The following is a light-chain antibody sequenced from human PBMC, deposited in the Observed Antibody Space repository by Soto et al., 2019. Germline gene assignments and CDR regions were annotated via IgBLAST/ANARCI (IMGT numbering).Light chain of an antibody. CDR3: QQYKDCPPTT. Sequence: VMTQSPPTLSASLGERATLSCRASQSVSTDLAWYQQKPGQAPRLLIYGASTWDTGVPARFSGSGSGNEFAFTISRLPSEDVAIYYCQQYKDCPPTTFGHGTKVDI. CDR1: QSVSTD. CDR2: GAS. V-gene: IGKV3-15*01. J-gene: IGKJ3*01.